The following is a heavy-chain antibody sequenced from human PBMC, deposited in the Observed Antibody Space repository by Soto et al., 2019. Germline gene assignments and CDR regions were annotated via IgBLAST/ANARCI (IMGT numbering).Heavy chain of an antibody. D-gene: IGHD4-17*01. Sequence: ESGGGVVQPGRSLRLSCAASGFTFSSYAMHWVRQAPGKGLEWVAVISYDGSNKYYADSVKGRFTISRDNSKNTLYLQMNSLRAEDTAVYYCARERGDGDNYFDYWGQGTLVTVSS. CDR1: GFTFSSYA. J-gene: IGHJ4*02. CDR2: ISYDGSNK. V-gene: IGHV3-30-3*01. CDR3: ARERGDGDNYFDY.